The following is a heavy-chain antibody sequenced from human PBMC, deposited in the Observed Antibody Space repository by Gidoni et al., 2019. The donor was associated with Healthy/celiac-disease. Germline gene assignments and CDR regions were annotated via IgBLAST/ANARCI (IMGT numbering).Heavy chain of an antibody. CDR2: IYYSGST. D-gene: IGHD5-12*01. Sequence: QLQLPESGPGLVKPSETLSPTCTVSGGSISSSSYYWGWIRQPPGKGLEWIGSIYYSGSTYYNPSLKSRVTISVDTSKNQFSLKLSSVTAADTAVYYCARAGDIGGYGGTDVWGQGTTVTVSS. CDR3: ARAGDIGGYGGTDV. CDR1: GGSISSSSYY. V-gene: IGHV4-39*07. J-gene: IGHJ6*02.